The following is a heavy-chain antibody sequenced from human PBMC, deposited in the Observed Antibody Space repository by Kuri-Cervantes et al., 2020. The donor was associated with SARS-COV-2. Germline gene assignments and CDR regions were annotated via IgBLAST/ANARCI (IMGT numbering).Heavy chain of an antibody. CDR3: ARNSSRITIFGVVTRYGMDA. Sequence: GGSLRLSCAASGFTFSSYAMSWVRQAPGKGLEWVSAISGSGGSTYYADSVKGRFTISRDNAKNSLYLQMNSLRAEDTAVYYCARNSSRITIFGVVTRYGMDAWGQGTTVTVSS. J-gene: IGHJ6*02. CDR1: GFTFSSYA. V-gene: IGHV3-23*01. D-gene: IGHD3-3*01. CDR2: ISGSGGST.